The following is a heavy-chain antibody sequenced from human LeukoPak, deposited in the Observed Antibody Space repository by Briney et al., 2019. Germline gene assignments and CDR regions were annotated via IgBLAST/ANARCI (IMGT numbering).Heavy chain of an antibody. CDR1: GDTFTSNA. D-gene: IGHD3-3*01. CDR3: ARGKGFVGHFDF. CDR2: IIPILRTA. V-gene: IGHV1-69*04. Sequence: VASVKVSCKASGDTFTSNAVSWVRQAPGQGLEWMGRIIPILRTAEYAQKFQGRLTITADRSTSTAYMELTSLRSEDTAVYYCARGKGFVGHFDFWGQGTLVTVSS. J-gene: IGHJ4*02.